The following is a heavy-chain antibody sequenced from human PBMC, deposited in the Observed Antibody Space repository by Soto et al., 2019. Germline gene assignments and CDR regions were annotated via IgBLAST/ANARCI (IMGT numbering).Heavy chain of an antibody. D-gene: IGHD1-20*01. CDR1: GFISSYYA. V-gene: IGHV3-30-3*01. Sequence: GGSLRISCAASGFISSYYAMHWVRQAPGKGLEWVAVISYDGSDRYYADSMKGRFTISRDNSKNTLYLQMSSLRTEDTAVYYCARVDRTITNYFYYGMDVCGLRTTVTVSS. CDR3: ARVDRTITNYFYYGMDV. CDR2: ISYDGSDR. J-gene: IGHJ6*02.